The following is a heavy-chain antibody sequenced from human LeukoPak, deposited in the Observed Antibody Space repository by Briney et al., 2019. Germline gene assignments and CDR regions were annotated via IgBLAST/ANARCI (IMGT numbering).Heavy chain of an antibody. J-gene: IGHJ3*02. CDR1: GGSISSYY. CDR3: ARRVPSTIYYDILTGYSPDAFDI. CDR2: IYYSGST. V-gene: IGHV4-59*08. Sequence: PSETLSLTCTVSGGSISSYYWSWIRQPPGKGLEWIGYIYYSGSTNYNPSLKSRVTISVDTSKNQFSLKLSSVTAADAAVYYCARRVPSTIYYDILTGYSPDAFDIWGQGTMVTVSS. D-gene: IGHD3-9*01.